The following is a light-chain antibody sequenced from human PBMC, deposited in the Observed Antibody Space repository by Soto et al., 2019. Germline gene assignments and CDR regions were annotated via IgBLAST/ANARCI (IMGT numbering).Light chain of an antibody. V-gene: IGKV3-20*01. Sequence: EIVLTQSPGTLSLSPGERATLSCRASQSVSSSYLAWYQQKPGQAPRPLIYGASSRATGIPDRFSGSGSGRDFTLTISRLEPEDFAVYYCQQYGSSPGTFGGGTKVEIK. CDR2: GAS. CDR3: QQYGSSPGT. CDR1: QSVSSSY. J-gene: IGKJ4*01.